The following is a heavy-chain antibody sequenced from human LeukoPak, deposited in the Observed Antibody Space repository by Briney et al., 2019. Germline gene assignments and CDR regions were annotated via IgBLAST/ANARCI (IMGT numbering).Heavy chain of an antibody. V-gene: IGHV3-21*01. J-gene: IGHJ4*02. CDR2: IGRYSNYR. Sequence: GGSLRLSCAASGFTFSGYNMNWVRQGPGEGLEWVSSIGRYSNYRNYAESVRGRFTISRDDANNSLYLQMNSLRAEDSAIYYCARDHLDYADFDHWGQGTLVTVSP. D-gene: IGHD2-2*01. CDR1: GFTFSGYN. CDR3: ARDHLDYADFDH.